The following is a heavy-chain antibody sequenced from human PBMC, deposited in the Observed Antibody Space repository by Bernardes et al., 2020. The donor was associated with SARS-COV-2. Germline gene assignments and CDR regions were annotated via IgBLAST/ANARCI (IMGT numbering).Heavy chain of an antibody. Sequence: SETLSLTCTVSGGSISSSSYYWGWIRQPPGKGLEWIGSIYYSGSTYYNPSLKSRVTISVDTSKNQFSLKLSSVTAADTAVYYCARHHPGYGVSSGLHYFDYWGQGTLVTVSS. D-gene: IGHD5-12*01. CDR1: GGSISSSSYY. V-gene: IGHV4-39*01. J-gene: IGHJ4*02. CDR3: ARHHPGYGVSSGLHYFDY. CDR2: IYYSGST.